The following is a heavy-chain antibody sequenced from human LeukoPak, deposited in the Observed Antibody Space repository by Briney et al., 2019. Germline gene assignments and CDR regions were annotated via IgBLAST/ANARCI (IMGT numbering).Heavy chain of an antibody. D-gene: IGHD5-12*01. Sequence: SETLSLTCAVYGGSFSGYYWSWIRQPPGKGLEWIGEINHSGSTNYNPSLKSRVTISVDTSKNQFPLKLSSVTAADTAVYYCARGRSXXRNXXGYDRGGFDYWGQGTLVTVSS. CDR1: GGSFSGYY. V-gene: IGHV4-34*01. J-gene: IGHJ4*02. CDR2: INHSGST. CDR3: ARGRSXXRNXXGYDRGGFDY.